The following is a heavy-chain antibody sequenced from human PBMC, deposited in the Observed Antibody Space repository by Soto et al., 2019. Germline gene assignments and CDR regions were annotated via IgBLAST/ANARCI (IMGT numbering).Heavy chain of an antibody. J-gene: IGHJ6*02. D-gene: IGHD3-3*01. CDR1: GSTFSSYA. CDR2: LIPIFGTA. V-gene: IGHV1-69*13. Sequence: AVKVSCKASGSTFSSYAISWVRQAPGQGHEWMGGLIPIFGTANYAQKFQGRVPITADESKSTAYMELSSLRSEDTAVYYCARDERYFFWSGTYHYDGMAFRGQ. CDR3: ARDERYFFWSGTYHYDGMAF.